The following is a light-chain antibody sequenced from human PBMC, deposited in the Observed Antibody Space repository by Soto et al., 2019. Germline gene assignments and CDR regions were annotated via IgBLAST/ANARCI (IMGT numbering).Light chain of an antibody. J-gene: IGKJ3*01. Sequence: IVWTQSPATLSVSPAERATLSWRASQSVGSNLAWYQQKPGQAPRLLIFGASSRATGVPARFSGSGSGTEFTLTISSLQSEDFAVYFCQQYDNLPLTFGPGTKVDIK. CDR3: QQYDNLPLT. CDR2: GAS. CDR1: QSVGSN. V-gene: IGKV3-15*01.